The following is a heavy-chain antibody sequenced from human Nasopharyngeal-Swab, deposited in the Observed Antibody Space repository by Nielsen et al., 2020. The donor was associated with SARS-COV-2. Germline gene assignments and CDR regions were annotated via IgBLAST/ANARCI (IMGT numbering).Heavy chain of an antibody. CDR1: GFTLRNFW. CDR2: FNSDGSSA. Sequence: GESLKISCVASGFTLRNFWFHWVRQAPGKGLVWVARFNSDGSSASYADSVKGRFTISGDSAKNTLILQMNSLRAEDTAVYYCVRETNQCSTGSCYPDYWGQGSLVTVSS. J-gene: IGHJ4*02. V-gene: IGHV3-74*01. D-gene: IGHD2-15*01. CDR3: VRETNQCSTGSCYPDY.